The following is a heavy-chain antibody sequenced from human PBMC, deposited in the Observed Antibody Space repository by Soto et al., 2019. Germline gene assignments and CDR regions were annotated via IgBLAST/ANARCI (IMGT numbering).Heavy chain of an antibody. Sequence: SETLSLTCTVSGGSISGYFWNWIRQPPGKGLEWMGSLDYTGSTKYNPSLNSRVTISADTSRNQFSLRLSSVTAADTAVYYCARSKTWDSNIAADSWGQGTLVTVSS. CDR2: LDYTGST. V-gene: IGHV4-59*01. CDR1: GGSISGYF. J-gene: IGHJ4*02. CDR3: ARSKTWDSNIAADS. D-gene: IGHD6-13*01.